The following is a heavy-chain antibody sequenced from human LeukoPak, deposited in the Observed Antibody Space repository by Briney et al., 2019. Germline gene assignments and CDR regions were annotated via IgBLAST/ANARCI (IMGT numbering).Heavy chain of an antibody. D-gene: IGHD5-12*01. V-gene: IGHV3-30*02. Sequence: HPWGSLRLSCAASGFTFSSYGMHWVRQAPGKGLEWVAFIRYDGSNKYYADSVKGRFTISRDNSKNTLYLQMNSLRAEDTAVYYCAREPINGYDRPFDYWGQGTLVTVSS. CDR2: IRYDGSNK. CDR3: AREPINGYDRPFDY. CDR1: GFTFSSYG. J-gene: IGHJ4*02.